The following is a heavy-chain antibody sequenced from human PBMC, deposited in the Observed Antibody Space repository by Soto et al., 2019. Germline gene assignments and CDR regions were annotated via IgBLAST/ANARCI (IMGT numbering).Heavy chain of an antibody. CDR1: GFTFSSYA. V-gene: IGHV3-23*01. CDR2: ISGSGGST. D-gene: IGHD6-19*01. J-gene: IGHJ4*02. Sequence: GGSLRLSCAASGFTFSSYAMSWVRQAQGKGLEWVSAISGSGGSTYYADSVKGRFTNSRDNSKNTLYLQMNSLRAEDTAVYYCAKSQWLARVDFDYWGQGTLVTVSS. CDR3: AKSQWLARVDFDY.